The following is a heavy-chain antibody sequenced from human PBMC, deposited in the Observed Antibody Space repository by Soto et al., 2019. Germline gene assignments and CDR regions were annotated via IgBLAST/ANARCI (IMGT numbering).Heavy chain of an antibody. CDR1: GFTFSSDG. J-gene: IGHJ6*01. D-gene: IGHD3-22*01. V-gene: IGHV3-30*18. Sequence: PGGSPRLSCAASGFTFSSDGMPWVRQAPGKGLEWVAVISYDGSSKYYADSVKGRFTISRDTSKNTLYLQMNSLRAEDTAVYYWAQDSKGRDYYDSSSYFYGMD. CDR3: AQDSKGRDYYDSSSYFYGMD. CDR2: ISYDGSSK.